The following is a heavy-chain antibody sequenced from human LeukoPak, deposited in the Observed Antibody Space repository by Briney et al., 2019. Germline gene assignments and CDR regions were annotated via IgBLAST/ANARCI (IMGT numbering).Heavy chain of an antibody. CDR2: INPNSGAT. Sequence: ALVKVSCKGSGYTFSDYFMHWVRQAPGQGLEWMGRINPNSGATTYAEKFQGRVTLTRDTSISTVYMELYTLRSDDTAVYYCARPSDYGDFIDYWGQGTLVTVSS. V-gene: IGHV1-2*02. J-gene: IGHJ4*02. D-gene: IGHD4-17*01. CDR1: GYTFSDYF. CDR3: ARPSDYGDFIDY.